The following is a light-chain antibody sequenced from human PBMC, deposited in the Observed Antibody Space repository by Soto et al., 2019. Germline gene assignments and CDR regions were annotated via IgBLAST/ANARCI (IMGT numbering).Light chain of an antibody. V-gene: IGKV3-15*01. CDR2: DAS. J-gene: IGKJ4*01. CDR1: QNINSN. Sequence: EIMMTQSPATLSVSPGERATLSCRPSQNINSNLAWYQQKPGQAPRLLIYDASTRATGIPARFSGRGSGTEFTLTISSLQSEDFAVYYCQQYNNWPLGFGGGTKVDIK. CDR3: QQYNNWPLG.